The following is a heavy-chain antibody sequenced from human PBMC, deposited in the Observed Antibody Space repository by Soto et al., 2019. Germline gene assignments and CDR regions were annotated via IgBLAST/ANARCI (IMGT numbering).Heavy chain of an antibody. CDR3: ASGNALEV. Sequence: QGQLQQSGPGLVKPSQTLSLTCAISGDSVSSDITSWNWIRQSPSRGLEWLGRTYYRSKWFHDYTPSVKSRITINPDTSKNQLSLELNSMTPEDTAVYSCASGNALEVWGQGTVVTVSS. V-gene: IGHV6-1*01. CDR1: GDSVSSDITS. J-gene: IGHJ3*01. D-gene: IGHD1-26*01. CDR2: TYYRSKWFH.